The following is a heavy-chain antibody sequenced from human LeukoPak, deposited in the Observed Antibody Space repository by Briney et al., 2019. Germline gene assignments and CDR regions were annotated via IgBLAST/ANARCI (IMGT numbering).Heavy chain of an antibody. CDR1: GYTFTGYY. D-gene: IGHD1-26*01. Sequence: GASVKVSCKASGYTFTGYYMHWVRQAPGQGLEWMGWINPNSGGTNYAQKFQGRVTMTRDTSISTAYMELSSLRSEDTAVYYCATARRGSSYFDYWGQGTLVTVSS. CDR3: ATARRGSSYFDY. V-gene: IGHV1-2*02. CDR2: INPNSGGT. J-gene: IGHJ4*02.